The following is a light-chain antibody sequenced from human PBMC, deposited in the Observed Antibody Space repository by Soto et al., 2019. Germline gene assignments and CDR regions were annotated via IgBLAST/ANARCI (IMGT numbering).Light chain of an antibody. CDR3: CSYAGFNTPYA. CDR1: SSDVGSYNL. CDR2: EVT. Sequence: QSVLTQPASVSGSLGQSITISCTGTSSDVGSYNLVSWYQQHPGKAPKLIIYEVTKRPSGVFNRFSGSKSGNTASLIISGLQAEDEADYYCCSYAGFNTPYAFGTGTKVTVL. V-gene: IGLV2-23*02. J-gene: IGLJ1*01.